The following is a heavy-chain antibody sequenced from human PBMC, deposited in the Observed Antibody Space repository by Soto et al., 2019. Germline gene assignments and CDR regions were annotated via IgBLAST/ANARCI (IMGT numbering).Heavy chain of an antibody. D-gene: IGHD2-21*02. J-gene: IGHJ4*02. V-gene: IGHV4-31*03. CDR3: ARGFNRDRPFFDY. CDR2: IYYSGST. Sequence: QVQLQESGPGLVKPSQTLSLTCTVSGGSISSGGYYWSWIRQHPGKALEWIGYIYYSGSTYYTPSLKSRVTISVDTSKNQFSLKLSSVTAADTAVYYCARGFNRDRPFFDYWGQGTLVTVSS. CDR1: GGSISSGGYY.